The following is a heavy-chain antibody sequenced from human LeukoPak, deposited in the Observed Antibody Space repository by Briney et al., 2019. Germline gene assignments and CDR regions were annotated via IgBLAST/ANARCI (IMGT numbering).Heavy chain of an antibody. D-gene: IGHD5-18*01. CDR3: AKAEDVDTAYYGMDV. J-gene: IGHJ6*02. CDR1: GFTFSSYG. Sequence: PGGSLRLSCAASGFTFSSYGMHWVRQAPGKGLEWVAVISYDGSNKYYADSVKGRFTISRDNSKNTLYLQMNSLRAEDTAVYYCAKAEDVDTAYYGMDVWGQGTTVTVSS. V-gene: IGHV3-30*18. CDR2: ISYDGSNK.